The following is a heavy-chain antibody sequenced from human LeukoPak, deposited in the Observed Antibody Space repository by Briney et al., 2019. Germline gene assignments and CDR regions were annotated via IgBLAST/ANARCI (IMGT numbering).Heavy chain of an antibody. D-gene: IGHD6-6*01. J-gene: IGHJ4*02. CDR3: ARGSSYYFDY. CDR1: GYSFTAYY. CDR2: INPNSGGT. V-gene: IGHV1-2*02. Sequence: SVKVSCKASGYSFTAYYMHWVRQAPGQGLEWMGWINPNSGGTNYAQKFQGRVTMTRDTSITTAYMEMSRLRSDDTALYYCARGSSYYFDYWGQGTLVTVSS.